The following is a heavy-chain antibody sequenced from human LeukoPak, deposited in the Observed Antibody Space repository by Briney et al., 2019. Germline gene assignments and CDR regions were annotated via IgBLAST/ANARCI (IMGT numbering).Heavy chain of an antibody. J-gene: IGHJ4*02. V-gene: IGHV3-30-3*01. Sequence: AGGSLRLSCAASGFTFGSYAMHWVRQAPGKGLEWVAVISYDGSNKYYADSVKGRFTISRDNSKNTLYLQMNSLRAEDTAVYYCARDWGSTFDYWGQGTLVTVSS. CDR3: ARDWGSTFDY. CDR2: ISYDGSNK. D-gene: IGHD3-16*01. CDR1: GFTFGSYA.